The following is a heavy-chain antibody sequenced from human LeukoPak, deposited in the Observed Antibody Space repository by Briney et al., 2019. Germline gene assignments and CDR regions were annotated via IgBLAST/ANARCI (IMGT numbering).Heavy chain of an antibody. V-gene: IGHV4-59*01. Sequence: MPGGSLRLSCAASGFTFSSYAMTWVRQAPGKGLEWVGYIFEIGNTNYNPSLKSRVTVSLETSKNQFSLRLNSVTAADTAVYYCARGMMPDWFDFWGQGTLVTVSS. D-gene: IGHD2-2*01. CDR2: IFEIGNT. CDR3: ARGMMPDWFDF. CDR1: GFTFSSYA. J-gene: IGHJ5*01.